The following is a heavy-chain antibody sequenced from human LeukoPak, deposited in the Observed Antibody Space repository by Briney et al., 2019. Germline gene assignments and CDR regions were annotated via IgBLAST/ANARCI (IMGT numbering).Heavy chain of an antibody. D-gene: IGHD3-22*01. CDR2: ISSSSSYI. Sequence: GGSLRLSCAASGFTFSSYSMNWVRQAPGKGLEWVSSISSSSSYIYYADSVKGRFTISRDNAKNSLYLQMNSLRAEDTALYYCAKEFDSSGYLDYWGQGTLVTVSS. CDR1: GFTFSSYS. J-gene: IGHJ4*02. V-gene: IGHV3-21*04. CDR3: AKEFDSSGYLDY.